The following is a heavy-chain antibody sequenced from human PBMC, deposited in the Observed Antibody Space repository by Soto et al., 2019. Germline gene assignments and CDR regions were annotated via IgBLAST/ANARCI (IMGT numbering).Heavy chain of an antibody. CDR2: INPGSGVT. CDR3: ARVAGHKNARFDT. D-gene: IGHD1-1*01. Sequence: ASVKVSCKASGYSFTKYHMHWVRQAPGQGLEWMGWINPGSGVTNQAQKFQGRVTMTRDTSITTTYMELNSLTSDDTAVYYCARVAGHKNARFDTWGQGALVTVSS. J-gene: IGHJ4*02. CDR1: GYSFTKYH. V-gene: IGHV1-2*02.